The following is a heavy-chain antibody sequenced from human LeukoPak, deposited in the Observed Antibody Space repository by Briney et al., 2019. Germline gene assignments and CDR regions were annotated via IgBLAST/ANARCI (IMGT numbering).Heavy chain of an antibody. Sequence: ASVKVSCKASGYTFTSYVMHWVRQAPGQRLEWMGWINAGNGNTKYSQKFQGRVTITRDTSASTAYMELSSLRSEDTAVYYCARAFSSSLYEGWFDPWGQGTLVTVSS. D-gene: IGHD6-13*01. J-gene: IGHJ5*02. CDR1: GYTFTSYV. CDR3: ARAFSSSLYEGWFDP. V-gene: IGHV1-3*01. CDR2: INAGNGNT.